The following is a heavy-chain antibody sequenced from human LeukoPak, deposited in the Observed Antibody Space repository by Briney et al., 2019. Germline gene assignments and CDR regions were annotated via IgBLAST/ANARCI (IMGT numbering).Heavy chain of an antibody. V-gene: IGHV1-2*02. CDR3: ARDPPYNYDFWCGYYNHYYYGMDV. CDR1: GYTFTGYY. D-gene: IGHD3-3*01. Sequence: ASVKVSCKASGYTFTGYYMHWVRQAPGQGLEWMGWINPNSGGTNYAQKFQGRVTMTRDTSISTAYMELSRLRSDDTAVYYCARDPPYNYDFWCGYYNHYYYGMDVWGQGTTVTVSS. J-gene: IGHJ6*02. CDR2: INPNSGGT.